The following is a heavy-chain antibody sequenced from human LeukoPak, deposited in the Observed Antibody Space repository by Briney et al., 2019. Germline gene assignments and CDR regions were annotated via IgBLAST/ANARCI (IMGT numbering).Heavy chain of an antibody. V-gene: IGHV5-51*01. Sequence: GESLKISCKGSGYSFTSYWMGWVRQMPGKGLEWMGIIYPGDSDTRYSPSFQGQVTISADKSISTAYLQWSSLKASDTAMYYCARPDGGYGMGMTQIDYWGQGTLVTVSS. CDR1: GYSFTSYW. J-gene: IGHJ4*02. CDR2: IYPGDSDT. D-gene: IGHD1-1*01. CDR3: ARPDGGYGMGMTQIDY.